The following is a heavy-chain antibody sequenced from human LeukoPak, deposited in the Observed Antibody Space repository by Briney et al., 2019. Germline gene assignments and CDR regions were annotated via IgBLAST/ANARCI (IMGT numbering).Heavy chain of an antibody. J-gene: IGHJ4*02. V-gene: IGHV3-23*01. CDR3: AKGYCSSTSCEESFFDY. D-gene: IGHD2-2*01. CDR2: ISSSGGST. Sequence: PGGSLRLSCAASGFTFSSYAMNWVRQAPGKGLEWVSTISSSGGSTYYFVKGRFTISRDNSKNTLYLQMNSLRAEDTAVYYCAKGYCSSTSCEESFFDYWGQGTLVTVSS. CDR1: GFTFSSYA.